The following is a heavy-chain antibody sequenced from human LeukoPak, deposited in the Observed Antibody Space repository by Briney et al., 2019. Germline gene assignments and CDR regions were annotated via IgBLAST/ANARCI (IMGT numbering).Heavy chain of an antibody. CDR3: ARAGVVVVAANRGFDY. CDR2: ISYDGSNK. CDR1: GFTFSTYG. D-gene: IGHD2-15*01. Sequence: GGSLRLSCAASGFTFSTYGMHWVRQAPGKGLEWVAVISYDGSNKYYADSVKGRFTISRDNSKNTLYLQMNSLRAEDTAVYYCARAGVVVVAANRGFDYWGQGTLVTVSS. V-gene: IGHV3-30*03. J-gene: IGHJ4*02.